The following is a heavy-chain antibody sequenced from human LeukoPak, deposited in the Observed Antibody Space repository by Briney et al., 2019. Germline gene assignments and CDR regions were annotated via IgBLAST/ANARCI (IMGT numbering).Heavy chain of an antibody. Sequence: GGSLRLSCAASGFTFSSYEMNGVRQAPGKGLEWVSYMSSGGSTIYYADSVKGRFTISRDNAKNSLYLQMNSLRAEDTAVYYCARGPRVYFDYWGQGTLVTVSS. CDR2: MSSGGSTI. J-gene: IGHJ4*02. CDR3: ARGPRVYFDY. V-gene: IGHV3-48*03. CDR1: GFTFSSYE.